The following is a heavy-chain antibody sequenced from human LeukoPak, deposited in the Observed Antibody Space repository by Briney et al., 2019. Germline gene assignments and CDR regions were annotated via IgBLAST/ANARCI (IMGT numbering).Heavy chain of an antibody. D-gene: IGHD6-13*01. CDR1: GFTFSSYA. V-gene: IGHV3-23*01. CDR2: ISGSGGSA. Sequence: PGGSLRLSCAASGFTFSSYAIHWVRQAPGKGLEWVSAISGSGGSAYYADSVKGRFTISRDNSKNTLYLQMNSLRAEDTAVYYCAKDHLDGSSWLGMDSLHDAFDIWGQGTMVTVSS. CDR3: AKDHLDGSSWLGMDSLHDAFDI. J-gene: IGHJ3*02.